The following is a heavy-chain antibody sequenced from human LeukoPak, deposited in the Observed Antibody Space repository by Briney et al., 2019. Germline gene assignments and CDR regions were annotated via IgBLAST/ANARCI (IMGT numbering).Heavy chain of an antibody. CDR2: IYTSGST. CDR1: GGSISSYC. J-gene: IGHJ4*02. V-gene: IGHV4-4*07. Sequence: PSETLSLTCTVPGGSISSYCWSWIRQPAGKGLEWIGRIYTSGSTNYNPSLKSRVTMSVDTSKNQFSLKLSSVTAADTAVYYCASEAYYYDSSGYYKYWGQGTLVTVSS. D-gene: IGHD3-22*01. CDR3: ASEAYYYDSSGYYKY.